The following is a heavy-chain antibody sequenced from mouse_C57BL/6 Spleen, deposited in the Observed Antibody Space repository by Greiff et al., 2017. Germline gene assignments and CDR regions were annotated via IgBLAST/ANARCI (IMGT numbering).Heavy chain of an antibody. CDR3: ARGLWDAYFDY. V-gene: IGHV1-9*01. Sequence: VQLQQSGAELMKPGASVKLSCKATGYTFTGYWIEWVKQRPGHGLEWIGEILPGSGSTNYNAKFKGKATFTADTSSNTAYMQLSSLTTEDSAIYYCARGLWDAYFDYWGQGTTLTVSS. CDR2: ILPGSGST. D-gene: IGHD4-1*01. CDR1: GYTFTGYW. J-gene: IGHJ2*01.